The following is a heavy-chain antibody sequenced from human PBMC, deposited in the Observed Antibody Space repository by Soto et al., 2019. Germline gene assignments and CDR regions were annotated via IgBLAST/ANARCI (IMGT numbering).Heavy chain of an antibody. CDR3: ATRVRSVRAFDI. CDR1: GYTLTELS. CDR2: FDPEDGET. D-gene: IGHD2-15*01. J-gene: IGHJ3*02. V-gene: IGHV1-24*01. Sequence: GASVKVPCKVSGYTLTELSMHWVRQAPGEGLEWMGGFDPEDGETIYAQKFQGRVTMTEDTSTDTAYMELSSLRSEDTAVYYCATRVRSVRAFDIWGQGTMVTV.